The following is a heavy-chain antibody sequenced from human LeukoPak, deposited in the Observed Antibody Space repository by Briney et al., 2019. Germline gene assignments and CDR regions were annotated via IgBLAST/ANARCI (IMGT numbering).Heavy chain of an antibody. CDR1: GGFISSGAYY. Sequence: SETLSLTCTVSGGFISSGAYYWSWIRQPAGKGLEWIGRVYTSGITNYNPSLRSRVIISVDTSKNQFSLKLNSVTAPDTAVYYCARDRRAVASGGMRGYYFDYWGQGNLVTVSS. V-gene: IGHV4-61*02. D-gene: IGHD6-19*01. J-gene: IGHJ4*02. CDR3: ARDRRAVASGGMRGYYFDY. CDR2: VYTSGIT.